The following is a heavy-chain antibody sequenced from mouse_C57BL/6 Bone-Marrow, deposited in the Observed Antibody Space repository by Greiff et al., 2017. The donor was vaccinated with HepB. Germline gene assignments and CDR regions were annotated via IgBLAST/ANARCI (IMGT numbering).Heavy chain of an antibody. CDR3: ARWLRPVAGYAMDY. Sequence: EVQLQQSGPELVKPGASVKISCKASGYTFTDYYMNWVKQSHGKSLEWIGDINPNNGGTSYNQKFKGKATLTVDKSSSTAYMELRSLTSEDSAVYYCARWLRPVAGYAMDYWGQGTSVTVSS. CDR1: GYTFTDYY. D-gene: IGHD1-2*01. CDR2: INPNNGGT. J-gene: IGHJ4*01. V-gene: IGHV1-26*01.